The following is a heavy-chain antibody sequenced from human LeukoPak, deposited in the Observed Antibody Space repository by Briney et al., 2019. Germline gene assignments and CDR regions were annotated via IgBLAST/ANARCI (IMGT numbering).Heavy chain of an antibody. CDR2: INPNSGGT. CDR3: ARATTVAYYYYYYMDV. J-gene: IGHJ6*03. D-gene: IGHD4-23*01. CDR1: GYTFTGYY. Sequence: GASVKVSCKASGYTFTGYYMHWVRQAPGQGLEWMGWINPNSGGTNYAQKFQGRVTMTRDTSTSTAYMELRSLRSDDTAVYYCARATTVAYYYYYYMDVWGKGTTVTVSS. V-gene: IGHV1-2*02.